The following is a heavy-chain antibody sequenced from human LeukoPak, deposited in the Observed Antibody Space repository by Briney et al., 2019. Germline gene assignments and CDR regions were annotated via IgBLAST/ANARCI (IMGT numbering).Heavy chain of an antibody. V-gene: IGHV4-59*12. Sequence: SETLSLTCTVSGGSISNYYWSWIRQPPGKGLEWIGYINYRGSTNYNPSLKSRVTISIDTSKNQFSLQLNSVTPEDTAVYYCARGQQLDLDYWGQGTLVTVSS. D-gene: IGHD6-13*01. CDR1: GGSISNYY. J-gene: IGHJ4*02. CDR2: INYRGST. CDR3: ARGQQLDLDY.